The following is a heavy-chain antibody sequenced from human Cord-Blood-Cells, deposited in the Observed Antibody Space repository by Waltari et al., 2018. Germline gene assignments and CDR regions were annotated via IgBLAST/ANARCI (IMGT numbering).Heavy chain of an antibody. D-gene: IGHD6-6*01. CDR2: INSDGSST. V-gene: IGHV3-74*01. J-gene: IGHJ4*02. Sequence: EVQLVESGGGVVQPGGSLRLSCAASGFTFSSYWMHWARQAPGKGLVWVSRINSDGSSTSYADSVKGRSTISRDNAKNTLYLQMNSLRAEDTAVYYCARDPVSSSSLDYWGQGTLVTVSS. CDR1: GFTFSSYW. CDR3: ARDPVSSSSLDY.